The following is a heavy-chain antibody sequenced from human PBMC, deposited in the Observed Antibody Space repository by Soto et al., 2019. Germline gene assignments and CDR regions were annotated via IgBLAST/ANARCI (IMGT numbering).Heavy chain of an antibody. CDR3: ARGGYSGYVIH. J-gene: IGHJ4*02. D-gene: IGHD5-12*01. V-gene: IGHV3-11*01. Sequence: GGSLRLSCAASGLTFSDYYMSWIRQAPEKGLEWVSYISGTGSTTYYTDSVKGRFAISRDNAKNSLYLQMSSLRADDTAVYYCARGGYSGYVIHWGQGILVTVSS. CDR2: ISGTGSTT. CDR1: GLTFSDYY.